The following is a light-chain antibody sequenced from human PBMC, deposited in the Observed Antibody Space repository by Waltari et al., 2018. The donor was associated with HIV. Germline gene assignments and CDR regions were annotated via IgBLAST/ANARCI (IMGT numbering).Light chain of an antibody. CDR3: GTWDRSLSAMV. CDR2: DNA. CDR1: TPTIWNTH. J-gene: IGLJ3*02. Sequence: VLTHPPPGPAAPRQRVTISRSRRTPTIWNTHVSSYQQFPETAPKLLIYDNAKRPSGIPDRFSGSKSGTSATLVITGLQTGDEADYYCGTWDRSLSAMVFGGGTKLTVL. V-gene: IGLV1-51*01.